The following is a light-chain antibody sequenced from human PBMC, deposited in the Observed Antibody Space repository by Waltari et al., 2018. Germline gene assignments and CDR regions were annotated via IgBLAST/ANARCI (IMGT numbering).Light chain of an antibody. J-gene: IGLJ2*01. CDR3: SSYTSSSTPYVV. V-gene: IGLV2-14*01. CDR2: EVS. CDR1: SSDVGGYNY. Sequence: QSALTQPASVSGYPGQSITISCTGTSSDVGGYNYVSWYQQHPGKAPKLMIYEVSNRPSGVSKRFSGSKSGNTASLSISGLQAEDEADYYCSSYTSSSTPYVVFGGGTKLTVL.